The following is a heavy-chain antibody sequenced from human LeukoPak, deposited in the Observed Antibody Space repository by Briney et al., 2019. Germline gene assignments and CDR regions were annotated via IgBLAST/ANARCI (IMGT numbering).Heavy chain of an antibody. Sequence: GRSLRLSYAASGFTFSSYGMHWVRQAPGKGLEWVAVISYDGSNKYYADSVKGRFTISRDNSKNTLYLQMNSLRAEDTAVYYCAKDRGRGSGSYYLFDYWGQGTLVTVSS. D-gene: IGHD3-10*01. CDR2: ISYDGSNK. J-gene: IGHJ4*02. V-gene: IGHV3-30*18. CDR1: GFTFSSYG. CDR3: AKDRGRGSGSYYLFDY.